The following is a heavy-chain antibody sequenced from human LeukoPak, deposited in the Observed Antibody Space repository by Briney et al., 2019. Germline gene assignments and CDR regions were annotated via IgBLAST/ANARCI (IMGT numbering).Heavy chain of an antibody. Sequence: CGALTLTCADSGCTFGTYALSGGRPAPWKEGEWVSAISGSAANTYYADSATGRFTISRDSSKNSLYRHMNSLRAEDTAVYDCAKEGAGYTNPYYFDYWGQGSLVTVSS. CDR1: GCTFGTYA. CDR2: ISGSAANT. J-gene: IGHJ4*02. V-gene: IGHV3-23*01. CDR3: AKEGAGYTNPYYFDY. D-gene: IGHD3-16*02.